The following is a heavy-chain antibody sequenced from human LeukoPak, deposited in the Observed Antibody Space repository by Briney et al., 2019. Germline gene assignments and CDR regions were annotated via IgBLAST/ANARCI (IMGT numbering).Heavy chain of an antibody. D-gene: IGHD3-10*01. CDR3: GRWGVNAGLDS. Sequence: GRSLRLSCTASGFTTHYWLNWVRQSPGKGLEWVANIDRDGRVQHYVDSVEGRFTISRDSAKNSLALQMHSLRVEDTGIYYCGRWGVNAGLDSWGQGTLVSVSA. V-gene: IGHV3-7*01. J-gene: IGHJ5*01. CDR2: IDRDGRVQ. CDR1: GFTTHYW.